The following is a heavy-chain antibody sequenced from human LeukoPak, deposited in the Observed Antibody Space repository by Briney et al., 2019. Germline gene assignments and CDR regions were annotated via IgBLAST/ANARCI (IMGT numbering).Heavy chain of an antibody. CDR2: IYYSGST. Sequence: SETLSLTCAVSGGSISSYYWSWIRQPPGKGLEWIWYIYYSGSTNYNPSLKSRVTISVDTSKNQFSLKLTSVTAADTAVYYCARGVPEYYDFWSGYFYYFDYWGQGNLVTVSS. D-gene: IGHD3-3*01. V-gene: IGHV4-59*01. CDR1: GGSISSYY. CDR3: ARGVPEYYDFWSGYFYYFDY. J-gene: IGHJ4*02.